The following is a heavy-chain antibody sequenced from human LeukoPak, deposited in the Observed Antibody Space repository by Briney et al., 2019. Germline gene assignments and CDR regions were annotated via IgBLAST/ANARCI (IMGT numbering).Heavy chain of an antibody. J-gene: IGHJ3*01. CDR1: GFIFNDFA. D-gene: IGHD3-16*01. V-gene: IGHV3-23*01. Sequence: PGGSLRLSCAASGFIFNDFAMTWVRQAPGKGLEWVSSIGDAGTYYADSVKGRFTISRDNSKNMLYLQLNSLRAGDTAMYYCAKNLGPFDVRGQGTMVTVSS. CDR2: IGDAGT. CDR3: AKNLGPFDV.